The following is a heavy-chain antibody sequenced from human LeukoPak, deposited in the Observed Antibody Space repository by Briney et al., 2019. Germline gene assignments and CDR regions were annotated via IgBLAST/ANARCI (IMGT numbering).Heavy chain of an antibody. CDR1: GGSFSGYY. Sequence: SETLSLTCAVYGGSFSGYYWSWIRQPPGKGLEWIGEINHSGSTNYNPSLKSRVTISVDTSKNQFSLKLSSVTAADTAVYYCARGRLRIMTHWGQGTLVTVSS. D-gene: IGHD3-16*01. J-gene: IGHJ4*02. V-gene: IGHV4-34*01. CDR2: INHSGST. CDR3: ARGRLRIMTH.